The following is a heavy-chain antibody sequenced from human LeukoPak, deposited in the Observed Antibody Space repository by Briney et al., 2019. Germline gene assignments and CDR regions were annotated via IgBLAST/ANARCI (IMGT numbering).Heavy chain of an antibody. J-gene: IGHJ5*02. CDR2: IHSSDSTI. CDR3: ARSKWLDP. V-gene: IGHV3-48*03. Sequence: GGSLRLSCAASVVTLSSYEMNWVRQAPGKGPEWVSYIHSSDSTIYYADSVKGRFTISRENAKNSLYLKMNSLRAEDTAVYYCARSKWLDPWGQGTLVTVSS. CDR1: VVTLSSYE.